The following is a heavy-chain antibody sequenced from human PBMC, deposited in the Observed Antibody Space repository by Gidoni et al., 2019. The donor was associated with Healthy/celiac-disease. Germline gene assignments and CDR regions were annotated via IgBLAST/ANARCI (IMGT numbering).Heavy chain of an antibody. Sequence: QVQLQQWGAGLLQPSETLSLTCAVYGGYFSGYYWSWIRQPPGKGLEWIWESNHSGSTNYNPSLKRRVTISVDTSKNQFSLKLSSVTAADTAVYYCARFGRILLWFRELFGYYGMDVWGQGTTVTVSS. CDR1: GGYFSGYY. V-gene: IGHV4-34*01. J-gene: IGHJ6*02. CDR2: SNHSGST. CDR3: ARFGRILLWFRELFGYYGMDV. D-gene: IGHD3-10*01.